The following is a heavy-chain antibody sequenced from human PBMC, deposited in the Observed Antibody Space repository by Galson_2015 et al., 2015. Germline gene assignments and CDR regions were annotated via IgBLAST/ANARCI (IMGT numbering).Heavy chain of an antibody. CDR3: ARGWYDYVWGSYRPSGYYGMDV. D-gene: IGHD3-16*02. CDR2: ISSSSSYT. CDR1: GFTSSDYY. J-gene: IGHJ6*02. Sequence: SLRLSCAASGFTSSDYYMSWIRQAPGKGLEWVSYISSSSSYTNYADSVKGRFTISRDNAKNSLYLQMNSLRAEDTAVYYCARGWYDYVWGSYRPSGYYGMDVWGQGTTVTVSS. V-gene: IGHV3-11*06.